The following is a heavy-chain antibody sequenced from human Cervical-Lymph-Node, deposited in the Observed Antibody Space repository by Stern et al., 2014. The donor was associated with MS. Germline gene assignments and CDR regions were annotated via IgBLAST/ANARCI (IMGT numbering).Heavy chain of an antibody. Sequence: EVQLVESGGGLVQPGGSLRLSCAASRFIFRNYWMHWVRQAPGKGLVWVSSINGDGSNTRYADVVKGRFTISRDNGRNTLYLQMNSLRDEDTAMYYCARRHLVGATDFDCWGQGTLVAVSS. CDR2: INGDGSNT. CDR1: RFIFRNYW. V-gene: IGHV3-74*02. CDR3: ARRHLVGATDFDC. J-gene: IGHJ4*02. D-gene: IGHD1-26*01.